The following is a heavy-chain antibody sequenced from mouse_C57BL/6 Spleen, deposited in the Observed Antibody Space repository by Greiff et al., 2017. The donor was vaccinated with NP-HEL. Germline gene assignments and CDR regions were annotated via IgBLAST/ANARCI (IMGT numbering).Heavy chain of an antibody. V-gene: IGHV3-8*01. J-gene: IGHJ1*03. CDR1: GYSITSDY. Sequence: EVQLQQSGPGLAKPSQTLSLTCSVTGYSITSDYWNWIRKFPGNKLEYMGYISYSGSTYYNPSLKSRISITRDTSKNQYYLQLNSVTTEDTATYYCARSLYDGYYKVDWYFDVWGTGTTVTVSS. CDR3: ARSLYDGYYKVDWYFDV. D-gene: IGHD2-3*01. CDR2: ISYSGST.